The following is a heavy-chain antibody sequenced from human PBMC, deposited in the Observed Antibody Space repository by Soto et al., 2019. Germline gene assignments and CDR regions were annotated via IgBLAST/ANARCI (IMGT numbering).Heavy chain of an antibody. D-gene: IGHD6-19*01. J-gene: IGHJ6*02. CDR1: GGSXSSYY. V-gene: IGHV4-59*01. CDR3: ARGQWRGGGMDV. CDR2: IYYSGST. Sequence: SETLSLTCTVSGGSXSSYYWSWIRQPPGKGLEWIGYIYYSGSTNYNPSLKSRVTISVDTSKNQFSLKLSSVTAADTAVYYCARGQWRGGGMDVWGQGTTVTVSS.